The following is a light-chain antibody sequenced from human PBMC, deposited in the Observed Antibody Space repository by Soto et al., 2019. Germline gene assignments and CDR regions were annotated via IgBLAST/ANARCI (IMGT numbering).Light chain of an antibody. J-gene: IGLJ2*01. CDR3: QSYDSSNPAL. Sequence: FMLTQPHSVSESPGKTVTISCTRSSGSIASNYVQWYQQRPGSAPTTVIYEDNQRPSGVPDRFSGSIDSSSNSASLTISGLKTEDEADYYCQSYDSSNPALFGGGTKLTVL. V-gene: IGLV6-57*03. CDR1: SGSIASNY. CDR2: EDN.